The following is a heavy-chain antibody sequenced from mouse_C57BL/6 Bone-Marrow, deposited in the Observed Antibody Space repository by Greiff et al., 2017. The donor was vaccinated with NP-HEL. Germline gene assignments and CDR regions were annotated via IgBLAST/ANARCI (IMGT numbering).Heavy chain of an antibody. Sequence: VQLQQSGPGLVAPSQSLSITCTVSGFSLTSYGVDWVRQPPGTGLEWLGVIWGGGSPNYNSAIMSRLGISKNNSKSTVFLKMNSLQTDDTAMYYCAKRGGHYYAMYYWGQGTSVTVSA. D-gene: IGHD1-1*02. J-gene: IGHJ4*01. V-gene: IGHV2-9*01. CDR3: AKRGGHYYAMYY. CDR1: GFSLTSYG. CDR2: IWGGGSP.